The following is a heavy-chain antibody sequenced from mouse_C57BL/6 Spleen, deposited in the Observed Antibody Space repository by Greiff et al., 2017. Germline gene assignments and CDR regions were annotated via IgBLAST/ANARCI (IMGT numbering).Heavy chain of an antibody. CDR2: IYPRSGNT. CDR1: GYTFTSYG. CDR3: ARNSDY. Sequence: VQLQQSGAELARPGASVKLSCKASGYTFTSYGISWVKQRTGQGLEWIGEIYPRSGNTYYSEKFKGKSTLTADKSSSTAYMELRSLTSEDSAVYFCARNSDYWGQGTTLTVSS. V-gene: IGHV1-81*01. J-gene: IGHJ2*01.